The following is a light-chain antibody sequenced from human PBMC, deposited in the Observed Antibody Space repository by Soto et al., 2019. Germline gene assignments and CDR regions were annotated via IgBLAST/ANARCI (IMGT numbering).Light chain of an antibody. CDR3: SSFTSRFTFNYI. CDR1: SSDVGAYNY. J-gene: IGLJ1*01. Sequence: QSALTQPASVSGSPGQSITISCTGTSSDVGAYNYVSWYQHHPGKVPKLLIYEVTNRPSGVSDRFSGSKSGNTASLTISGLQAEDDADYYCSSFTSRFTFNYIFGTGTKVTVL. CDR2: EVT. V-gene: IGLV2-14*01.